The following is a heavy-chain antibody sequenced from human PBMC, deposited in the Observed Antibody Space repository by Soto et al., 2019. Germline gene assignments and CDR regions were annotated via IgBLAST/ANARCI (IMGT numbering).Heavy chain of an antibody. D-gene: IGHD2-15*01. CDR2: ISAHNGNT. Sequence: QVQLVQSGAEVKKPGASVKVSCKASGYSFTGYGINWLRQAPGQGLEWVGWISAHNGNTKFAQKFQGRVTLTTDTSTSTAYMEMGSLRSDDTAVYYCARADYCSGGGFYPVATDYWCQGTLVTVSS. CDR3: ARADYCSGGGFYPVATDY. V-gene: IGHV1-18*01. J-gene: IGHJ4*02. CDR1: GYSFTGYG.